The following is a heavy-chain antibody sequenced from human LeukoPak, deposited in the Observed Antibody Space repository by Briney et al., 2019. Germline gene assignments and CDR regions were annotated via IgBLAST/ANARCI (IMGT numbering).Heavy chain of an antibody. CDR3: APRGGTATYY. CDR2: ISGSSRDI. J-gene: IGHJ4*02. Sequence: KSGGSLRLSCAASGFTFSTYTMNWVRQAPGKGLEWVSSISGSSRDINYADSVKGRFTISRDNAKNSLYLQMDGLRAEDTAVYYCAPRGGTATYYWGQGTLVTVSS. D-gene: IGHD2-15*01. CDR1: GFTFSTYT. V-gene: IGHV3-21*01.